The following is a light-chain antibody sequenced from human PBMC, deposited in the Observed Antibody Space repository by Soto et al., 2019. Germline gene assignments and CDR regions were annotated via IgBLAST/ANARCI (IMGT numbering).Light chain of an antibody. CDR2: EVN. V-gene: IGLV2-8*01. Sequence: QSALTQPPSASGSPGQSVAISCTGTSSDVGGYNYVSWYQQHPGKAPKLMIYEVNKRPSGVPDRFSGSKSGNTASLTVSGLQAEDETDYYCSSYAGSRNVFGTVTKVTVL. J-gene: IGLJ1*01. CDR3: SSYAGSRNV. CDR1: SSDVGGYNY.